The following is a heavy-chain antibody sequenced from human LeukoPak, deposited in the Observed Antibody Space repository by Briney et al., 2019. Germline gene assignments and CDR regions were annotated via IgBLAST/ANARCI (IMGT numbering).Heavy chain of an antibody. CDR3: ARVASSGYYVDY. CDR1: GGSISSGGYY. V-gene: IGHV4-31*03. CDR2: IYYSGST. J-gene: IGHJ4*02. Sequence: SETLSLTCTVSGGSISSGGYYWSWIRQHPGKGLEWIGYIYYSGSTYYNPSLKSRVTISVDTSKNQFSLKLSSVTAADTAVYYCARVASSGYYVDYWGQGTLVTVSP. D-gene: IGHD3-22*01.